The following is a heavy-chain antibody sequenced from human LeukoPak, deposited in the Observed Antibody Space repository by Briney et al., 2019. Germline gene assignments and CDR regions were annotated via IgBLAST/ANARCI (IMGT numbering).Heavy chain of an antibody. Sequence: SETLSLTCTVSGGSLSSGGYYWSWIRQHPRKGLEWIGYIYFSGSTYYHPSLKSRVTISLDTSKNQFSLKLSSVTAAATAVYYCARHGKGVTYFYTFDIWGQGTVVAVSS. CDR3: ARHGKGVTYFYTFDI. CDR2: IYFSGST. D-gene: IGHD2/OR15-2a*01. J-gene: IGHJ3*02. V-gene: IGHV4-31*03. CDR1: GGSLSSGGYY.